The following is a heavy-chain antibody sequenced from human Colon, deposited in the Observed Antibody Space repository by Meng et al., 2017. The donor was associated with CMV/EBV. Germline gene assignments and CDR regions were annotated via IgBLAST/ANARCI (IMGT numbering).Heavy chain of an antibody. Sequence: SCKGSGYIFTSYWIGWARQMPGKGLEWMGVVYPGDSDTRYSPSFQGQVTISADKSISTAYLEWTSLKASDTAMYYCAARYGGSYYVLYWGQGTLVTVSS. J-gene: IGHJ4*02. V-gene: IGHV5-51*01. D-gene: IGHD1-26*01. CDR2: VYPGDSDT. CDR3: AARYGGSYYVLY. CDR1: GYIFTSYW.